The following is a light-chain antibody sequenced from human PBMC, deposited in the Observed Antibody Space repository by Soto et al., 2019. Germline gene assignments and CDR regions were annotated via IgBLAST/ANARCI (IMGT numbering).Light chain of an antibody. CDR2: EVN. J-gene: IGLJ1*01. CDR3: AYYTATTTGF. V-gene: IGLV2-14*01. CDR1: SNGVGAYNY. Sequence: QSVLTQPAYVSGSPGQSITISCTGTSNGVGAYNYVSWYQHHPDKAPKLLIYEVNIRPSGISHRFSGSKSVNTASLTIFGLQAEDEADYYCAYYTATTTGFFGPGTRSPS.